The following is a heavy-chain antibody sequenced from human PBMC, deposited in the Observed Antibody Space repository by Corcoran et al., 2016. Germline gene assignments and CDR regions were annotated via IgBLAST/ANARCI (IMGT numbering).Heavy chain of an antibody. D-gene: IGHD1-7*01. CDR2: IKSKTDGGTT. CDR3: TTLDWNYASRYGMDV. Sequence: EVQLVESGGGLVKPGGSLRLSCAASGFTFSNAWMSWVRQAPGKGLEWVGRIKSKTDGGTTDYAAPVKGRFTISRDDSKNTLYLQMNSLKTEDTAVYYCTTLDWNYASRYGMDVWGQGTTVTVSS. CDR1: GFTFSNAW. V-gene: IGHV3-15*01. J-gene: IGHJ6*02.